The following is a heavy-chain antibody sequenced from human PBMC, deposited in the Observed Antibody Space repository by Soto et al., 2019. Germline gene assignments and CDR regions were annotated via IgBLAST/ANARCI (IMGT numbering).Heavy chain of an antibody. Sequence: QVQLQQWGAGLLKPSETLSLTCAVYGGSFSGYYWSWIRQPPGKGLEWIGEINHSGSTNYNPSLKSRVTISVDTSKNQFSLKLSSVTAADTAVYYCARGGPAATRGSQYNWFDPWGQGTLVTVSS. CDR3: ARGGPAATRGSQYNWFDP. CDR2: INHSGST. J-gene: IGHJ5*02. V-gene: IGHV4-34*01. D-gene: IGHD2-2*01. CDR1: GGSFSGYY.